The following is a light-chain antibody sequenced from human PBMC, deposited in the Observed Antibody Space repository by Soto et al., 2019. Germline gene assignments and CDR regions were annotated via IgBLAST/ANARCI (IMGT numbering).Light chain of an antibody. CDR1: TGDVTSGLY. CDR2: DTS. CDR3: LLYYSGVNV. J-gene: IGLJ2*01. Sequence: QAVVTQEPSLTVSPGGTVTLTCGSSTGDVTSGLYHYWFQQKPGQAPRTLIYDTSNKHSWTPARFSGSLLGGKAALTLSGAQPEDEAEYYCLLYYSGVNVFGGGTKLTVL. V-gene: IGLV7-46*01.